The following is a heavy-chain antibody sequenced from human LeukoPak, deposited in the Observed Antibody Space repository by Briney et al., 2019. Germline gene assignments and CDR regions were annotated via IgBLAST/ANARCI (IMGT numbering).Heavy chain of an antibody. CDR1: GYTFTGYY. CDR2: INPNSGGT. Sequence: GASVKVSCKASGYTFTGYYMHWVRQAPGQGLEWMGWINPNSGGTNYAQKFQGRVTMTRDTSISTAYMELSRLRSDDAAVYYCARAKAPAGLLFDYWGQGTLVTVSS. CDR3: ARAKAPAGLLFDY. J-gene: IGHJ4*02. V-gene: IGHV1-2*02. D-gene: IGHD6-13*01.